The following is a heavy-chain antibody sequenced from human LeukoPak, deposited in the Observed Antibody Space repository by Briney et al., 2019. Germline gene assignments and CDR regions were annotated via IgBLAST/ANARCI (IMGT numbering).Heavy chain of an antibody. Sequence: GGSLRLSCAASGFTFSTYAMSWVRQAPGKGLEWVSAISGSGGSTYYADSVKGRFTISRDSSKNTLYLQMNSLRAEDTAVYYCEKEKYSSGFFDYWGQGTLVTVSS. CDR1: GFTFSTYA. CDR3: EKEKYSSGFFDY. V-gene: IGHV3-23*01. CDR2: ISGSGGST. J-gene: IGHJ4*02. D-gene: IGHD6-19*01.